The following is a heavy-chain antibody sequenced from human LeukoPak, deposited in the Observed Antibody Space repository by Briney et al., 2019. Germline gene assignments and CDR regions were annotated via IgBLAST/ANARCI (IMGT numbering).Heavy chain of an antibody. J-gene: IGHJ4*02. D-gene: IGHD3-22*01. CDR2: ISSSSSTI. CDR1: GFTFSSYS. Sequence: GGSLRLSCAASGFTFSSYSINWVRQAPGKGLEWVSYISSSSSTIYYADSVKGRFTISRDNAKNSLYLQMNSLRAEDTAVYYCARDEGDSSGYYPFFDYWGQGTLVTVSS. CDR3: ARDEGDSSGYYPFFDY. V-gene: IGHV3-48*01.